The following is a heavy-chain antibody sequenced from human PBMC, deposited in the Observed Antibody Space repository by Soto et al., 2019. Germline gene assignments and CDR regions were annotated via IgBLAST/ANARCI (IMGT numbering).Heavy chain of an antibody. CDR3: AREVGHYGSGSYYRFEYYFDY. CDR1: GGSISSYY. Sequence: QVQLQESGPGLVKPSETLSLTCTVSGGSISSYYWSWIRQPPGKGLEWIGYIYYSGSTNYNPSLKSRVTLSVDPSKIQFSLKLSSVTAADTAVYYCAREVGHYGSGSYYRFEYYFDYWGQGTLVTVSS. D-gene: IGHD3-10*01. CDR2: IYYSGST. V-gene: IGHV4-59*01. J-gene: IGHJ4*02.